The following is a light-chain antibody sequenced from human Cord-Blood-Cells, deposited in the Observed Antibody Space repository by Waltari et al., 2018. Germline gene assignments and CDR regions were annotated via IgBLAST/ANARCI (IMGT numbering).Light chain of an antibody. CDR2: GKN. CDR3: NSRDSSGNHVV. Sequence: VSVALGQTVRITCQGDSLRSYYASWYQQKPGQAPVLVIYGKNNRPSGIPDRFSGSSSGNTASLTITGAQAEDEADYYCNSRDSSGNHVVFGGGTKLTVL. J-gene: IGLJ2*01. V-gene: IGLV3-19*01. CDR1: SLRSYY.